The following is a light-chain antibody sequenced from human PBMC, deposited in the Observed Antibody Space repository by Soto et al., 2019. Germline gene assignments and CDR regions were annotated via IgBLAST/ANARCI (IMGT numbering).Light chain of an antibody. Sequence: QSALTQPASVSGSLGQSITISCTGTSSDVGGYNYVSWHQQHPGKAPKLMIYDVSNRPSGVSNRFSGSKSGNTASLTNSGLQAEDEADYYCSSYTRSATRVFGTGTKLTVL. J-gene: IGLJ1*01. V-gene: IGLV2-14*03. CDR3: SSYTRSATRV. CDR1: SSDVGGYNY. CDR2: DVS.